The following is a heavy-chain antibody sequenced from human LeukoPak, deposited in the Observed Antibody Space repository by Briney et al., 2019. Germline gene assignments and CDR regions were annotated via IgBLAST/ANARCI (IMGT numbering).Heavy chain of an antibody. CDR1: GYSISSGYY. J-gene: IGHJ4*02. CDR2: IYHSGST. CDR3: ASTYDLVAAADY. Sequence: SETLSLTCTVSGYSISSGYYWGWIRQPPGKGLEWIGSIYHSGSTYYNPSLKSRVTISVDTSKNQFSLKLSSVTAADTAVYYCASTYDLVAAADYWGQGTLVTVSS. V-gene: IGHV4-38-2*02. D-gene: IGHD2-2*01.